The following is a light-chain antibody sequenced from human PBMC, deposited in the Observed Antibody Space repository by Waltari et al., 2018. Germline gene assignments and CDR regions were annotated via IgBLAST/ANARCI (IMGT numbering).Light chain of an antibody. CDR3: QQYYITPPVT. Sequence: IVMTQSPDSLAVSLGERATLNCKSSQSLLYSSNNKNSLAWYQQKPVQPPKLLIYWASTRESGVPERFSGSGSGTEFTLTISSLQAEDVAVYYCQQYYITPPVTFGPGTKVDIK. CDR2: WAS. CDR1: QSLLYSSNNKNS. J-gene: IGKJ3*01. V-gene: IGKV4-1*01.